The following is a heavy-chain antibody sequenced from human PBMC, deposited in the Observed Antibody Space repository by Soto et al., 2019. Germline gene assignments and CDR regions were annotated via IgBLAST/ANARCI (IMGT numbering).Heavy chain of an antibody. Sequence: QVQLVQSGAEVKKPGASVKVSCKASGYTFSSHYMHWVRQAPGQGLECMEIIDPSGGSTAYAQKFQGRVTMTSATSTSTVFMELSSLRSEDTAVYYCARGGASTDYYSSRGGERNAFDIWGQGTMVTVSS. CDR3: ARGGASTDYYSSRGGERNAFDI. CDR2: IDPSGGST. CDR1: GYTFSSHY. V-gene: IGHV1-46*03. J-gene: IGHJ3*02. D-gene: IGHD3-22*01.